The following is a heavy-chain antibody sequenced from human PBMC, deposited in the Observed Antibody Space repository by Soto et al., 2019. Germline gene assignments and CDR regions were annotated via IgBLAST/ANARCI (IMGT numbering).Heavy chain of an antibody. CDR3: AKLDGGGY. CDR2: IYHDGNT. V-gene: IGHV4-4*02. J-gene: IGHJ4*02. Sequence: QVQLQESGPGLVTPSGTLSLTCAVSGGSISSTNWWSWVRQPPGKGLEWLGEIYHDGNTHYNPSLKSRVTISVDKSKNHFALILSSLTAADTAVYYCAKLDGGGYWGQGTLVTVSS. CDR1: GGSISSTNW. D-gene: IGHD1-1*01.